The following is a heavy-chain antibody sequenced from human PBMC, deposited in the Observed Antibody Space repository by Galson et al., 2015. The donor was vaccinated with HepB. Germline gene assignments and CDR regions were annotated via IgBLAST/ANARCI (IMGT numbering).Heavy chain of an antibody. CDR3: TTSSRTGSDGY. CDR2: IKSKTDGGTT. D-gene: IGHD3/OR15-3a*01. J-gene: IGHJ4*02. V-gene: IGHV3-15*01. CDR1: GFTFSNAW. Sequence: SLRLSCAASGFTFSNAWMSWVRQAPGKGLEWVGRIKSKTDGGTTDYAAPVKGRFTISRDDSKNTLYLQMNSLKTEDTDVYYCTTSSRTGSDGYWGQGTLVTVSS.